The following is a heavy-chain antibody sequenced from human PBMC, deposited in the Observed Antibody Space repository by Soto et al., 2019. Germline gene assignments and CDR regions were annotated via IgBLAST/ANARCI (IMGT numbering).Heavy chain of an antibody. D-gene: IGHD3-10*01. CDR1: GFTFSSYA. CDR3: ARGRSPRYGEFPHNTCDV. Sequence: GGSLRLSCAASGFTFSSYAMSWVRQAPGKGLEWVSAISGGATKYADSVRGRFTISRDNAKNTVYLQINSLIAEDTAVYYCARGRSPRYGEFPHNTCDVWGQGTMVTVSS. CDR2: ISGGAT. J-gene: IGHJ3*01. V-gene: IGHV3-23*01.